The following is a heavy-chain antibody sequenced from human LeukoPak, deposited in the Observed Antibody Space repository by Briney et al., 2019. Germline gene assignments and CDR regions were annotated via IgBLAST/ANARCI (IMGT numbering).Heavy chain of an antibody. CDR2: INPSGGST. CDR1: EYTFTSYY. J-gene: IGHJ6*02. Sequence: GASVKVSCKASEYTFTSYYMHWVRQAPGQGLEWMGIINPSGGSTSYAQKFQGRVTMTRDTSTSTVYMELSSLRSEDTAVYYCARGRYGEDSSSWSYYYYGMDVWGQGTTVTVSS. CDR3: ARGRYGEDSSSWSYYYYGMDV. D-gene: IGHD6-13*01. V-gene: IGHV1-46*01.